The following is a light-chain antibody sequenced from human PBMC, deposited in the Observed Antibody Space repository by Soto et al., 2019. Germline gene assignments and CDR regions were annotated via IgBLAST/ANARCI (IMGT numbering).Light chain of an antibody. J-gene: IGKJ1*01. Sequence: EIVLTQSPGTLSLSPGERATLSCRASQSVSSNYLAGYQQKPGQAPRLLIYGASSRATGSPDRFSGSGSGTDFTLTIRRLEPEDFAVYYCQQYGSSYPWTFGQGTKVDIK. CDR2: GAS. CDR3: QQYGSSYPWT. V-gene: IGKV3-20*01. CDR1: QSVSSNY.